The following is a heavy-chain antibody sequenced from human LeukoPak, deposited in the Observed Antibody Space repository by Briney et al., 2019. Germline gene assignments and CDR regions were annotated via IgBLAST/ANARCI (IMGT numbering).Heavy chain of an antibody. D-gene: IGHD5-18*01. CDR1: GFTFDDYA. CDR2: ISSSGSTI. CDR3: ARDQPIGYNYGYPFDN. J-gene: IGHJ4*02. Sequence: PGGSLRLSCAASGFTFDDYAMHWVRQAPGKGLEWVSYISSSGSTIYYADSVKGRFTISRDNAKNSLYLQMNNLRVEDTAVYYCARDQPIGYNYGYPFDNWGQGTPVTVSS. V-gene: IGHV3-48*03.